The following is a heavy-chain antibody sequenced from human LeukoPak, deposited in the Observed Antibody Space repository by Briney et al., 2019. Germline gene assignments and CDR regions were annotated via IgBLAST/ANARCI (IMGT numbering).Heavy chain of an antibody. V-gene: IGHV4-31*03. Sequence: PSETLSLTCTVSDGSISSSSYYWGWIRQHPGKGLEWIGYIYYSGSTYYNPSLKSRVTISVDTSKNQFSLKLSSVTAADTAVYYCAREPVDTAMTSGDAFDIWGQGTMVTVSS. CDR2: IYYSGST. J-gene: IGHJ3*02. CDR3: AREPVDTAMTSGDAFDI. CDR1: DGSISSSSYY. D-gene: IGHD5-18*01.